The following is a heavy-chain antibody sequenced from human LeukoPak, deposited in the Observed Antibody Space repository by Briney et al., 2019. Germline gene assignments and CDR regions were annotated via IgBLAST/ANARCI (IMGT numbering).Heavy chain of an antibody. CDR3: AKRGYSGYDELLSFDY. CDR2: ISSSSSTI. Sequence: GGSLRLSCAASGFTFSSYSMNWVRQAPGKGLEWVSYISSSSSTIYYADSVKGRFTISRDNSKNTLYLQMNSLRAEDTAVYYCAKRGYSGYDELLSFDYWGQGTLVTVSS. J-gene: IGHJ4*02. V-gene: IGHV3-48*01. D-gene: IGHD5-12*01. CDR1: GFTFSSYS.